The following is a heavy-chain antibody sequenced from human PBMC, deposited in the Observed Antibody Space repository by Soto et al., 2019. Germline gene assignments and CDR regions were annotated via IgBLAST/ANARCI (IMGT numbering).Heavy chain of an antibody. CDR2: ISYDGSNK. CDR3: ARDRSRGSSNWLYYDYYGMDV. D-gene: IGHD6-13*01. CDR1: GFTFSSYA. V-gene: IGHV3-30-3*01. J-gene: IGHJ6*02. Sequence: PGGSLRLSCAASGFTFSSYAMHWVRQAPGKGLEWVAVISYDGSNKYYADSVKGRFTISRDNSKNTLYLQMNSLRAEDTAVYYCARDRSRGSSNWLYYDYYGMDVWGPGTTATVSS.